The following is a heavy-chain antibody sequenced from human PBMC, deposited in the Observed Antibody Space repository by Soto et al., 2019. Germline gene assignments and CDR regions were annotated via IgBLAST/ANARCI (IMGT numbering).Heavy chain of an antibody. D-gene: IGHD2-2*01. CDR2: INHSGST. CDR3: ARLRKRGYCSSTSCYAFDT. J-gene: IGHJ5*02. V-gene: IGHV4-34*01. CDR1: GGSFSGYY. Sequence: SETLSLTCAVYGGSFSGYYWSWIRQPPGKGLEWIGEINHSGSTNYNPSLKSRVTISVDTSKNQFSLKLSSVTAADTAVYSCARLRKRGYCSSTSCYAFDTGGQGALVTVSS.